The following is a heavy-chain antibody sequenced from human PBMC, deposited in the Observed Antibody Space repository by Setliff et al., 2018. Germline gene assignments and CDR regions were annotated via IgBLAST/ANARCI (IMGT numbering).Heavy chain of an antibody. CDR3: ARYIPSAGCFDP. CDR1: GGSFSTYF. J-gene: IGHJ5*02. CDR2: IYTTGNT. V-gene: IGHV4-59*10. Sequence: PSETLSLTCAVYGGSFSTYFWSWIRQPAGKGLEWIGRIYTTGNTNYNPSLKSRVTISVDTSKKQFSLMLTSVTAADTAVYYCARYIPSAGCFDPWGQGALVTVSS. D-gene: IGHD2-21*01.